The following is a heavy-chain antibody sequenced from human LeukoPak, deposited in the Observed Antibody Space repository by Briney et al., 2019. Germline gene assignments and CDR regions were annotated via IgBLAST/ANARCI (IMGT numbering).Heavy chain of an antibody. CDR1: GGSFSGYY. J-gene: IGHJ3*02. D-gene: IGHD3-22*01. CDR3: ARGLRGYYYDGSGCGAVFDI. Sequence: SETLSLTCAVYGGSFSGYYWSWIRQPPGKGLEWIGEINHSGSTSYNPSLKSRVTISVDTSKNQFSLKLSSVTAADTAVYSCARGLRGYYYDGSGCGAVFDIWGQGTMVTVSS. CDR2: INHSGST. V-gene: IGHV4-34*01.